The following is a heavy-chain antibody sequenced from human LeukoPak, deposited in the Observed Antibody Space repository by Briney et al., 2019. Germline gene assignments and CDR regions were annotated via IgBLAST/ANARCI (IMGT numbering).Heavy chain of an antibody. V-gene: IGHV3-33*06. CDR2: IWYDGSDK. Sequence: GGSLRLSCAASGFTFSSFGMHWVRPAPGKGLEGVAVIWYDGSDKYYADSVKGRFTIFRDNSKNTLYLQMNSLRAEDTAVYYCAKGWGSRVYYMDVWGKGTTVTVSS. CDR1: GFTFSSFG. J-gene: IGHJ6*03. CDR3: AKGWGSRVYYMDV. D-gene: IGHD3-16*01.